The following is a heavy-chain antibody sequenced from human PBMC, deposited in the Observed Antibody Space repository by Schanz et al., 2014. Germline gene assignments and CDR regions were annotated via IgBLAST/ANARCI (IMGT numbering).Heavy chain of an antibody. D-gene: IGHD5-12*01. CDR1: GFTFSSYA. CDR2: ISGRDGST. CDR3: ARKVVATIGGYYDN. Sequence: DVQLLDSGGGLVQPGGSLRLSCAASGFTFSSYAMTWVRQAPGMGLEWVSAISGRDGSTYYADSVRGRFTISRDNAENTLFLQMNSLRAEDTAVYYCARKVVATIGGYYDNWGQGTLVIVSS. V-gene: IGHV3-23*01. J-gene: IGHJ4*02.